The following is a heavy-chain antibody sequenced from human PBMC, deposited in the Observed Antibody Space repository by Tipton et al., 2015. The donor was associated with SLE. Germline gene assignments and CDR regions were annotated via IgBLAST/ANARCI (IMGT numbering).Heavy chain of an antibody. D-gene: IGHD6-6*01. V-gene: IGHV4-39*07. CDR2: IYHSGST. CDR3: ARRRQLADFDY. J-gene: IGHJ4*02. Sequence: TLSLTCTVSGGSISSSSYYWGWIRQPPGKGLEWIGSIYHSGSTYYNPSLKSRVTISVDTSKNQFSLKLSSVTAADTAVYYCARRRQLADFDYWGQGTLVTVSS. CDR1: GGSISSSSYY.